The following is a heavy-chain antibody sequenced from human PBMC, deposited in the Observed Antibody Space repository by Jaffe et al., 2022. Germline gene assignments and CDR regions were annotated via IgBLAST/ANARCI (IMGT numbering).Heavy chain of an antibody. V-gene: IGHV5-51*01. CDR2: IYPGDSDT. CDR1: GYSFTSYW. J-gene: IGHJ4*02. CDR3: VRHARRGYSYGTPFGRGGASFDY. D-gene: IGHD5-18*01. Sequence: EVQLVQSGAEVKKPGESLKISCKGSGYSFTSYWIGWVRQMPGKGLEWMGIIYPGDSDTRYSPSFQGQVTISADKSISTAYLQWSSLKASDTAMYYCVRHARRGYSYGTPFGRGGASFDYWGQGTLVTVSS.